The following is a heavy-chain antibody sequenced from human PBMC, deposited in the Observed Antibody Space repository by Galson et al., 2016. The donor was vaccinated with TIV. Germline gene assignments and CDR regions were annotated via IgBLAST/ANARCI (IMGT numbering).Heavy chain of an antibody. CDR1: GGTFISYT. CDR3: ARADSVDISSTEY. D-gene: IGHD3-9*01. J-gene: IGHJ4*02. V-gene: IGHV1-69*02. Sequence: SVKVSCKASGGTFISYTLSWVRQAPGQGLEWMGRIIPVLGMTNYAQKFQGRVTITADRFTGTAYLELSSLKPGDTAVYYSARADSVDISSTEYWGQGTLVTVSS. CDR2: IIPVLGMT.